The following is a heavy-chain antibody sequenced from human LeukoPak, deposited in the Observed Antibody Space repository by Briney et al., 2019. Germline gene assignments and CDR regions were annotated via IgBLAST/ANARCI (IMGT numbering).Heavy chain of an antibody. J-gene: IGHJ4*02. Sequence: ASVKVSFKASGYTFTGHYIHWVRQAPGQGLEWMGWINPKSGGTNSAQKFQGRVTMTRDTSIGTAYMELSSLRSDDTALYYCVRGSVAGSVGFYDYWGQGALVTVSS. CDR1: GYTFTGHY. CDR2: INPKSGGT. CDR3: VRGSVAGSVGFYDY. D-gene: IGHD6-19*01. V-gene: IGHV1-2*02.